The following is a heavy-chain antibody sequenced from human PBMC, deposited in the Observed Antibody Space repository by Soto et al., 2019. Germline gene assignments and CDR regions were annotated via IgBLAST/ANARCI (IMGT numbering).Heavy chain of an antibody. CDR2: ISAYNGNT. V-gene: IGHV1-18*04. Sequence: ASVKVSCKASGYTFTSYGISWVRQAPGQGLEWMGWISAYNGNTNYAQKLQGRVTMTTDTSTSTAYMELRSLRSDDTAVYYCARSRAPHLVWLGELWYFDYWGQGNLVTVSS. J-gene: IGHJ4*02. D-gene: IGHD3-10*01. CDR3: ARSRAPHLVWLGELWYFDY. CDR1: GYTFTSYG.